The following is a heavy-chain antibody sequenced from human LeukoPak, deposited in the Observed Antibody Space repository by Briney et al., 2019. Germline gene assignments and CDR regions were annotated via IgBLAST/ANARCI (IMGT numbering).Heavy chain of an antibody. CDR3: VRDVHNWNDDY. CDR1: GYTFTGYN. D-gene: IGHD1-1*01. J-gene: IGHJ4*02. CDR2: INPNSGDT. Sequence: PEASVKVSCRASGYTFTGYNVHWVRQAPGQGREWLGWINPNSGDTLYPQKFQGRVTLTRDTSISTAHMDLNRLTSDDTAVYYCVRDVHNWNDDYWGQGTLVTVSS. V-gene: IGHV1-2*02.